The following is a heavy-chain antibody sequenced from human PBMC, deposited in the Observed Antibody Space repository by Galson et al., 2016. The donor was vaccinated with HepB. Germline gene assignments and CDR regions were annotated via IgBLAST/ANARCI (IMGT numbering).Heavy chain of an antibody. Sequence: SVKVSCKASGGTFSDYAFYWMRQAPGQGLGWVGRIIPIGGIVNYAQKFQGRVTITADKSTSTAYMELSSLRSEDRAVYYCARVGCDGGRCYFDYWGQGTLVTVSS. CDR2: IIPIGGIV. CDR1: GGTFSDYA. J-gene: IGHJ4*02. D-gene: IGHD2-21*01. CDR3: ARVGCDGGRCYFDY. V-gene: IGHV1-69*04.